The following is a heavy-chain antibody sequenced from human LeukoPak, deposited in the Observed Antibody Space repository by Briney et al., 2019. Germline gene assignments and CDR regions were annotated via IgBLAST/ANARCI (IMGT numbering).Heavy chain of an antibody. D-gene: IGHD3-3*01. CDR2: IYYSGST. J-gene: IGHJ3*02. V-gene: IGHV4-39*01. Sequence: SETLSLTCTLSGGPTSSSSDYWGWIRQPPGKGLEWIGSIYYSGSTYYNPSFKSRVTISLDTSKNQFSLKLSSVTAADTAVYYCARPPTIFNAFDIWGQGTMVTVSS. CDR3: ARPPTIFNAFDI. CDR1: GGPTSSSSDY.